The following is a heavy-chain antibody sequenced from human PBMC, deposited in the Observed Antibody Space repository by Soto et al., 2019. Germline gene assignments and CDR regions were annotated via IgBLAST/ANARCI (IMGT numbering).Heavy chain of an antibody. D-gene: IGHD3-10*01. V-gene: IGHV1-69*01. CDR2: IIPMSGPA. J-gene: IGHJ5*02. CDR1: GGTFRSSA. Sequence: QVPLVQSGAEVKKPGSSVTVSCKDSGGTFRSSAIHLVRQAPGQGLEWIGGIIPMSGPAKYAPRFQGRVTITADESTTTVYMELTSLTSPDTAVYYCARVTSMVRGVIDNWFDPWGHGTLVTVSS. CDR3: ARVTSMVRGVIDNWFDP.